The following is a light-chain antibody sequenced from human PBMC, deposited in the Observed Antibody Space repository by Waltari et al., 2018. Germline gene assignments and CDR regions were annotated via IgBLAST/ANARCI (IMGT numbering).Light chain of an antibody. CDR2: GAS. Sequence: DIQMTQSPSSLSASVGDRVTITCRASQSIASFFNWYQQKQGTAPTLLIYGASSLQSGVPSMFSGSGSGTDVTLTISALHREDVATYYCQQNYISPWTFGQGTKVEIK. CDR1: QSIASF. CDR3: QQNYISPWT. J-gene: IGKJ1*01. V-gene: IGKV1-39*01.